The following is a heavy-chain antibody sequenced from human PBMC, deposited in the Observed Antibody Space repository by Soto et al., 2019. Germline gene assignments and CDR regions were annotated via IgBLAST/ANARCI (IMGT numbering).Heavy chain of an antibody. D-gene: IGHD5-12*01. J-gene: IGHJ5*02. Sequence: ASVKVSCKASGYTFTGYYMHWVRQAPGQGLEWMGWINPNSGGTNYAQKFQGWVTMTRDTSTTTAYLELRRLRSDDTAVYYCARHHGPTTSENWFDPWGQGTLVTVSS. CDR3: ARHHGPTTSENWFDP. CDR2: INPNSGGT. CDR1: GYTFTGYY. V-gene: IGHV1-2*04.